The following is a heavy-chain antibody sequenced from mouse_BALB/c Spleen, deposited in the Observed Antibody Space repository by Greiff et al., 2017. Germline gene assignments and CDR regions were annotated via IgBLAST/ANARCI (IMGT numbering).Heavy chain of an antibody. Sequence: EVQLVESGGGLVQPGGSMKLSCVASGFTFSSYWMSWVRQSPEKGLEWVAEIRLKSDNYATHYAESVKGKFTISRDDSKSRLYLQMNSLRAEDTGIYFCTTAIHYFDYGGQGTTLTVSS. CDR2: IRLKSDNYAT. V-gene: IGHV6-6*02. CDR1: GFTFSSYW. D-gene: IGHD1-2*01. J-gene: IGHJ2*01. CDR3: TTAIHYFDY.